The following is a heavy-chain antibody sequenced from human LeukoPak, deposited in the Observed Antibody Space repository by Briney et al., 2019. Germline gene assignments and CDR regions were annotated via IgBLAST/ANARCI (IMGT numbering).Heavy chain of an antibody. V-gene: IGHV3-23*01. CDR1: EFTFSRYW. Sequence: PGGSLRLSCTASEFTFSRYWMSWVRQAPGKGLEWVSAISGSGGSTYYADSVKGRFTISRDNSKNTLYLQMNSLRAEDTAVYYCAKGRWGYCSGGSCYPIFDPGGQGTLVTVSS. D-gene: IGHD2-15*01. CDR2: ISGSGGST. CDR3: AKGRWGYCSGGSCYPIFDP. J-gene: IGHJ5*02.